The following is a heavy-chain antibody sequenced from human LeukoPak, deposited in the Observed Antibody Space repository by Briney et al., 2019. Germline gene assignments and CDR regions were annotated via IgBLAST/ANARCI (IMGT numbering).Heavy chain of an antibody. D-gene: IGHD4-17*01. CDR3: AREWGDYGDYRRLMDV. CDR1: GGSFSGYY. J-gene: IGHJ6*04. Sequence: SETLSLTCAVYGGSFSGYYRSWIRQPPGKGLEWIGEINHSGSTNYNPSLKSRVTISVDTSKNQFSLKLSSVTAADTAVYYCAREWGDYGDYRRLMDVWGKGTTVTVSS. V-gene: IGHV4-34*01. CDR2: INHSGST.